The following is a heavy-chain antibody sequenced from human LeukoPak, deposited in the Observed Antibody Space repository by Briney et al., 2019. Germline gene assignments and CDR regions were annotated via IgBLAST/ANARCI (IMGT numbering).Heavy chain of an antibody. J-gene: IGHJ4*02. CDR3: ARTDSSGYYISSSFDY. D-gene: IGHD3-22*01. CDR2: IIPIFGTA. CDR1: GGTFSSYA. Sequence: SMKVSCKASGGTFSSYAISWVRQAPGQGLEWMGGIIPIFGTANYAQKFQGRVTITADESTSTAYMELSSLRSEDTAVYYCARTDSSGYYISSSFDYWGQGTLVTVSS. V-gene: IGHV1-69*13.